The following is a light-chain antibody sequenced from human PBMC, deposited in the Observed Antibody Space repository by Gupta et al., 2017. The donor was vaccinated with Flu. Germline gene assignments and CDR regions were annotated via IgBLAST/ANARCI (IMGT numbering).Light chain of an antibody. CDR3: QQSYGTPYT. J-gene: IGKJ2*01. Sequence: DIQVTQSPSSLSASVGDRVTITCRASQSIASYVNWYQHKPGTAPSLLIYAASSLQSGVPSRFSGSGSGTDFTLTISSLQPEDSATYYCQQSYGTPYTFGRGPSWRSN. CDR1: QSIASY. CDR2: AAS. V-gene: IGKV1-39*01.